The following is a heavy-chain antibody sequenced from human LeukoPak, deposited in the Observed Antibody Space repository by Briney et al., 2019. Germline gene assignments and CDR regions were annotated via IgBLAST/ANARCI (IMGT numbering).Heavy chain of an antibody. CDR3: AKSYSARLGQESYYYFYVDV. CDR2: TYYRSNGYN. V-gene: IGHV6-1*01. CDR1: GDSVSSNIAA. J-gene: IGHJ6*03. D-gene: IGHD6-13*01. Sequence: SQTLSLTCAISGDSVSSNIAAWNWIGQSPSRGLEWLGRTYYRSNGYNDYAMSVKSRITINPDTSKNQFSLQLSSVTSEDTAVYYCAKSYSARLGQESYYYFYVDVWGKGTTITVSS.